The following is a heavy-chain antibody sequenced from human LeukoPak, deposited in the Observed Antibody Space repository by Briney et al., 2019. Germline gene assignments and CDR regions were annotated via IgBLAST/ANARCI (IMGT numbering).Heavy chain of an antibody. D-gene: IGHD1-1*01. V-gene: IGHV3-74*01. CDR3: ARQLSR. J-gene: IGHJ4*01. CDR2: INSDGST. CDR1: GFTFSTYW. Sequence: GGSLRLSCAASGFTFSTYWIHWVRQAPGKGLVWVSRINSDGSTGYADSVKGRFTISRDNAKNTVYLQMNSLRAEDTALYYCARQLSRWGQGTLVTVSS.